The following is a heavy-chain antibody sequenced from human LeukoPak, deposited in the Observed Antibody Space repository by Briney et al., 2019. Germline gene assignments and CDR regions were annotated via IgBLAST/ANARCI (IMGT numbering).Heavy chain of an antibody. J-gene: IGHJ4*02. CDR2: MFYSGSS. CDR3: ARFNRNSSGWIDY. Sequence: PSETLSLTCTVSGGSISSYYWTWIRKPPGKGLEWIGYMFYSGSSNYNPSLRSRVTISVDTSKNQISLKLSSVTAADTAVYYCARFNRNSSGWIDYWGQGTLVTVSS. D-gene: IGHD6-19*01. CDR1: GGSISSYY. V-gene: IGHV4-59*01.